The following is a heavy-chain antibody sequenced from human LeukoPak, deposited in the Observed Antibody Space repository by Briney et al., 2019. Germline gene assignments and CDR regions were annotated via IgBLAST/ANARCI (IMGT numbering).Heavy chain of an antibody. J-gene: IGHJ4*02. CDR1: GGSIRSYY. CDR2: IYYSGST. CDR3: ARGRITATLHFDY. Sequence: PSETLSLTCTVSGGSIRSYYWSWIRQPPGKGLEWIGYIYYSGSTNYNPSLKSRVSISVDTSKNQFSLKLSSVTAADTAVYYCARGRITATLHFDYWGQGTLVTVSS. D-gene: IGHD1-7*01. V-gene: IGHV4-59*01.